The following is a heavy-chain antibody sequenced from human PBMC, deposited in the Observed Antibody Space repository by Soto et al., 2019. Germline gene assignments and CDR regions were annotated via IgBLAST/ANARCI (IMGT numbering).Heavy chain of an antibody. CDR3: ARGNNVLLWFGEAPSGMDV. V-gene: IGHV1-18*01. Sequence: ASVKVSCKASGYTFTSYGISWVRQAPGQGLEWMGWISAYNGNTNYAQKLQGRVTMTTDTSTSTAYMELRSLRSDDTAVYYCARGNNVLLWFGEAPSGMDVWGQGTTVTVS. J-gene: IGHJ6*02. CDR1: GYTFTSYG. CDR2: ISAYNGNT. D-gene: IGHD3-10*01.